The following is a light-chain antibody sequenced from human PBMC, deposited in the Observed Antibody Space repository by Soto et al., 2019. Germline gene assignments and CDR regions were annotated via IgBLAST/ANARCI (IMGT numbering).Light chain of an antibody. CDR2: GAS. V-gene: IGKV3-20*01. CDR3: QQYGSSPPT. CDR1: QSVSSNY. Sequence: EIVLTQSPGTLSLSPGERATLSCRASQSVSSNYLAWYQRKPGQAPRLLIYGASNRATGIPNRFSGSGSGTDFTLTITSLEPEDFVVYYCQQYGSSPPTFGQGTNVEI. J-gene: IGKJ1*01.